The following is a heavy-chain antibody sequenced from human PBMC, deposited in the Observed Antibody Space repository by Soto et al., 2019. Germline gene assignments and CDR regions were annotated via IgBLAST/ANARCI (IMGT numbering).Heavy chain of an antibody. V-gene: IGHV1-69*13. CDR3: ARDLRGFYFDY. Sequence: SVKVSCKASGYPFTGPYIYWVRQAPGQGLEWMGWIIPIFGTANYAQKFQGRVTITADESTSTAYMELSSLRSEDTAVYYCARDLRGFYFDYWGQGTLVTVSS. CDR2: IIPIFGTA. CDR1: GYPFTGPY. D-gene: IGHD5-12*01. J-gene: IGHJ4*02.